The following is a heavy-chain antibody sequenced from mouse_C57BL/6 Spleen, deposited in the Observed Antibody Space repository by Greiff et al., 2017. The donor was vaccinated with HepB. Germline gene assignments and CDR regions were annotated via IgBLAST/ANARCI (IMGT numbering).Heavy chain of an antibody. CDR3: ARHYDEKTWFAY. D-gene: IGHD2-4*01. Sequence: VQLQQSGAELVKPGASVKISCKASGYAFSSYWMNWVKQRPGKGLEWIGQIYPGDGDTNYNGKFKGKATLTADKSSSTAYMQRSSLTSEDSAVYFCARHYDEKTWFAYWGQGTLVTVSA. J-gene: IGHJ3*01. V-gene: IGHV1-80*01. CDR2: IYPGDGDT. CDR1: GYAFSSYW.